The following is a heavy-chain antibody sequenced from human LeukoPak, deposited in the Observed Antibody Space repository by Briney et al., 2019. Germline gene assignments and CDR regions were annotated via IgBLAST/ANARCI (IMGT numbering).Heavy chain of an antibody. Sequence: GSSVTVSCKTCGGTFSNYAISLVRQAPGQGLEWMGRIIPFLDKADYAQKFQGRVTVTADKSTSTAYMELSSLRSEDTAVYYCASGESCRSNSCTLDFWGQGTLVTVSS. V-gene: IGHV1-69*04. CDR1: GGTFSNYA. J-gene: IGHJ4*02. D-gene: IGHD2-2*01. CDR3: ASGESCRSNSCTLDF. CDR2: IIPFLDKA.